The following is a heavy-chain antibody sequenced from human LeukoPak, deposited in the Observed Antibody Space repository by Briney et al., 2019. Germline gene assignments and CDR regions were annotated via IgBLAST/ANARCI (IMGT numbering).Heavy chain of an antibody. CDR2: ISGSGGST. V-gene: IGHV3-23*01. Sequence: GGSLRLSFSASRFTFSGYGMSWVRQAPGKGLEWVSSISGSGGSTYYADSVKGRFSISRDNSKNTLYLQIISLRAKDTAVYYCAKVFEGAILWGQGTLVTVSS. CDR1: RFTFSGYG. D-gene: IGHD1-26*01. J-gene: IGHJ4*02. CDR3: AKVFEGAIL.